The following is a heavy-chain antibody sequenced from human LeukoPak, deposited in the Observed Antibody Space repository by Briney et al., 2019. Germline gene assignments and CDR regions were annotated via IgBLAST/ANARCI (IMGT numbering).Heavy chain of an antibody. CDR1: GGSISSGSYY. Sequence: SQTLSLTCTVSGGSISSGSYYWSWIRQPAGKGLEWIGRIYTSGSTNYNPSLKSRVTISVDTSKNQFSLKLSSVTAADTAVYYCAGGCIAVAGTGAFDIWGQGTMVTVSS. V-gene: IGHV4-61*02. D-gene: IGHD6-19*01. CDR2: IYTSGST. J-gene: IGHJ3*02. CDR3: AGGCIAVAGTGAFDI.